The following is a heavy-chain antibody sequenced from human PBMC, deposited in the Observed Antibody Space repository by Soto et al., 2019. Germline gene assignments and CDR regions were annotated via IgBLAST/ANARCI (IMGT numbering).Heavy chain of an antibody. CDR2: LSSSGGTT. CDR3: AKLPRGSSPENDY. CDR1: GFTFSIYA. Sequence: GSLRLSCAASGFTFSIYAMTWVRQAPGKGLEWVSGLSSSGGTTHYADPVKGRFTISRDNSKNTLFLQMNSLRAEDTAVYYCAKLPRGSSPENDYWGQGTLVTVSS. V-gene: IGHV3-23*01. J-gene: IGHJ4*02. D-gene: IGHD6-6*01.